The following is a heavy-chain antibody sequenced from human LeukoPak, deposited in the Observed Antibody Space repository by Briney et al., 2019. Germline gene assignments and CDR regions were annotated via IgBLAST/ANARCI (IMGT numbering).Heavy chain of an antibody. CDR2: IIPIFGTA. CDR3: ARVVLGRRWLQTSYYYGMDV. CDR1: GGTFSSYA. D-gene: IGHD5-24*01. V-gene: IGHV1-69*13. J-gene: IGHJ6*02. Sequence: ASVKVSCKASGGTFSSYAISWVRQAPGQGLEWMGGIIPIFGTANYAQKFQDRVTITADESTSTAYLELSSLTSEDTAVYYCARVVLGRRWLQTSYYYGMDVWGQGTTVTVSS.